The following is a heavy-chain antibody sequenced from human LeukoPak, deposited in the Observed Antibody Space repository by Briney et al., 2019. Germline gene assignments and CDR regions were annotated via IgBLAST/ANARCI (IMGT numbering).Heavy chain of an antibody. D-gene: IGHD2-15*01. J-gene: IGHJ6*02. CDR2: ISSSSSYI. Sequence: AGGSLRLSCAASGFTFSSYSMNWVRQAPGKGLEWVSSISSSSSYIYYADSVKGRFTISRDNAKNSLYLQMNSLRAEDTAVYYCAKERGGGRIYYYGMDVWGQGTTVTVSS. CDR1: GFTFSSYS. V-gene: IGHV3-21*01. CDR3: AKERGGGRIYYYGMDV.